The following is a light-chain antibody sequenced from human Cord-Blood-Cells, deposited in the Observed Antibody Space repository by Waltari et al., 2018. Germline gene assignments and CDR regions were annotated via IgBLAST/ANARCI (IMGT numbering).Light chain of an antibody. CDR2: DVS. Sequence: ALPQPPSVSGSPGQSITISCTRTRRDVGGDNYASWYQQHPGKAPKLMIYDVSKRPSGVSNRFSGSKSGNTASLTISGLQAEDEADYYCSSYTSSSTLVFGGGTKLTVL. CDR3: SSYTSSSTLV. V-gene: IGLV2-14*01. J-gene: IGLJ2*01. CDR1: RRDVGGDNY.